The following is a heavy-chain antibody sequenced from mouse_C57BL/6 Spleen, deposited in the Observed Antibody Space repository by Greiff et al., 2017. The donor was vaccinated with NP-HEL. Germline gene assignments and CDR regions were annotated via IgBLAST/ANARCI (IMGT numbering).Heavy chain of an antibody. V-gene: IGHV1-64*01. J-gene: IGHJ4*01. CDR1: GYTFTSYW. CDR3: ARRESLYYAMDY. CDR2: IHPNSGST. Sequence: VQLQQPGAELVKPGASVKLSCKASGYTFTSYWMHWVKQRPGQGLEWIGMIHPNSGSTNYNEKFKSKATLTVDKSSSTAYMQLSSLTSEDSAVYYCARRESLYYAMDYWGQGTSVTVSS.